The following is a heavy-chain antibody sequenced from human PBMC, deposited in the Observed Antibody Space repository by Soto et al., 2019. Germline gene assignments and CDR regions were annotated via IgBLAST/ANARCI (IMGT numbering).Heavy chain of an antibody. CDR3: ARGIKYYDSSGYLDY. J-gene: IGHJ4*02. V-gene: IGHV4-59*01. D-gene: IGHD3-22*01. CDR2: IYYSGST. Sequence: SETLSLTCTVSGGSISSYYWSWIRQPPGKGLEWIGYIYYSGSTNYNPSLKSRVTISVDTSKNQFSLKLSSVTAADTAVYYCARGIKYYDSSGYLDYWGQGTLVTVSS. CDR1: GGSISSYY.